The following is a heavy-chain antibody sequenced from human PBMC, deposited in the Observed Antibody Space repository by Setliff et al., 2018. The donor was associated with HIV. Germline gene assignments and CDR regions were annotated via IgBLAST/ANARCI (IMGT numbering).Heavy chain of an antibody. CDR2: ITSNMDST. Sequence: GGSLRLSCSASGFKLSSYAMHWVRQAPGKGLEYVSAITSNMDSTYYGDSVKGRFTISRDNSKNTLYLQMNSLRADDTAIYYCVKDRTDILTGYGDHWGQGTQVTVSS. J-gene: IGHJ4*02. V-gene: IGHV3-64D*09. CDR3: VKDRTDILTGYGDH. D-gene: IGHD3-9*01. CDR1: GFKLSSYA.